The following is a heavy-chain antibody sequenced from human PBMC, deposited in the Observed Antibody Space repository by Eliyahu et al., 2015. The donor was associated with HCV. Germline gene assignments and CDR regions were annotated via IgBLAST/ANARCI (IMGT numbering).Heavy chain of an antibody. V-gene: IGHV4-4*07. J-gene: IGHJ4*02. CDR2: IYTSGST. Sequence: QVQLQESGPGLVKPSETLSLTXXXSGGSISSYSWSWIRQPAGKGLEWIGRIYTSGSTNYNPSLKSRVTMSVDTSKNQFSLKLSSVTAAXTAVYYCARARNYYDSSGYYSPFDYWGQGTLVTVSS. CDR3: ARARNYYDSSGYYSPFDY. CDR1: GGSISSYS. D-gene: IGHD3-22*01.